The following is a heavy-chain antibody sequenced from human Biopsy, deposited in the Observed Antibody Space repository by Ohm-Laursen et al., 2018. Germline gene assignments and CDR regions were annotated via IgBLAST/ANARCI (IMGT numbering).Heavy chain of an antibody. CDR3: ARDYDTSGYYYVS. CDR2: LFTSGTT. J-gene: IGHJ5*02. CDR1: GGSINSYY. Sequence: SDTLSLTCTVSGGSINSYYWSWMRQPAGKGLEWIGRLFTSGTTNYSPSLNNRVTMSVDTSKNQFSLRLTSVTAADTAVYYCARDYDTSGYYYVSWGQGTLVTVSS. V-gene: IGHV4-4*07. D-gene: IGHD3-22*01.